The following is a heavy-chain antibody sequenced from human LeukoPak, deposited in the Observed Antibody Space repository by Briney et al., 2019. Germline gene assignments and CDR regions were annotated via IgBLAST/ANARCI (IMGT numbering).Heavy chain of an antibody. V-gene: IGHV3-48*03. CDR3: ARAVYDLRRQRLLPAGFDY. J-gene: IGHJ4*02. CDR1: GFTFGSYE. CDR2: IGTIISTT. D-gene: IGHD6-25*01. Sequence: PGGSLRLSCAASGFTFGSYEMNWVRQAPGKGLEWVSYIGTIISTTYYADSVKGRFTVSRDDAKNSLYLQMSSLGAKDTAVYYCARAVYDLRRQRLLPAGFDYWRQGTLVTVSP.